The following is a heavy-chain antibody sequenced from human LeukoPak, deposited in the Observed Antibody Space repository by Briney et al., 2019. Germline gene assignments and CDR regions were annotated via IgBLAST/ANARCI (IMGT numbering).Heavy chain of an antibody. Sequence: GASVKVSCEASGDIFNSYSMSWVRQAPGQGLEWMGGIISMFGSANYAQKFQGRVTITTDQSTTTAYYCARVGRSRGSLPNSYYYMDVWGKGTTVTVSS. V-gene: IGHV1-69*05. CDR1: GDIFNSYS. J-gene: IGHJ6*03. CDR2: IISMFGSA. CDR3: YYMDV. D-gene: IGHD1-26*01.